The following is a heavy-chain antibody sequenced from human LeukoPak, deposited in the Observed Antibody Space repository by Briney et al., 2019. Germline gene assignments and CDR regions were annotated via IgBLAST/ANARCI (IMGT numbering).Heavy chain of an antibody. Sequence: GGSLRLSCAASGFTFSSYSMNWVRQAPGKGLEWVSSISSSSSYIYYADSVKGRSTISRDNAKNSLYLQMNSLRAEDTAVYYCAREGSWYAYWDYWGQGTLVTVSS. D-gene: IGHD6-13*01. CDR3: AREGSWYAYWDY. V-gene: IGHV3-21*01. CDR1: GFTFSSYS. CDR2: ISSSSSYI. J-gene: IGHJ4*02.